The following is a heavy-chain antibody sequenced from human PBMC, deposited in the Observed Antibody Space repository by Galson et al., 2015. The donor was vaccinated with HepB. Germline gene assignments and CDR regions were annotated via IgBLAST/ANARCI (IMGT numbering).Heavy chain of an antibody. D-gene: IGHD5-24*01. CDR2: ISAHNGNT. CDR1: GYTFINYG. V-gene: IGHV1-18*01. J-gene: IGHJ4*02. CDR3: ARGGMAAIGGPTFDS. Sequence: SVKVSCKASGYTFINYGISWVRQAPGQGLEWMGWISAHNGNTDYVQKFQGRVTMTTDTSTSTAYMELRSLTSDDTAMYYCARGGMAAIGGPTFDSWGQGTLVTVSS.